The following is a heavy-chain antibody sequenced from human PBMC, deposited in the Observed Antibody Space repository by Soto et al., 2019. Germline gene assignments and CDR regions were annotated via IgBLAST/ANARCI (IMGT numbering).Heavy chain of an antibody. J-gene: IGHJ5*02. CDR3: ARLDIVGPSTVP. CDR1: GYTFTTYY. CDR2: INPTSGST. Sequence: QVQLLQSGAEVKRPGASVNVSCKAFGYTFTTYYMHWVRQAPGQGLEWMGMINPTSGSTTYAQNFQGIVTMTRDKATRTVYMELNILRSEDTAVYYCARLDIVGPSTVPWGQGTLGTVSA. V-gene: IGHV1-46*01. D-gene: IGHD1-26*01.